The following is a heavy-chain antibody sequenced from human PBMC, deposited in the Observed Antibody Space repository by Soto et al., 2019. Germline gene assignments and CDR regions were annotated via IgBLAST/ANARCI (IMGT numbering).Heavy chain of an antibody. CDR3: ARVGITIFGVVKSTQDWLYGMDV. V-gene: IGHV1-18*01. Sequence: ASVKVSCKASGYTFTSYGISWVRQAPGQGLEWMGWISAYNGNTNYAQKLQGRVTMTTDTSTSTAYMELRSLRSDDTAVYYCARVGITIFGVVKSTQDWLYGMDVWGQGTTVTVSS. CDR2: ISAYNGNT. CDR1: GYTFTSYG. D-gene: IGHD3-3*01. J-gene: IGHJ6*02.